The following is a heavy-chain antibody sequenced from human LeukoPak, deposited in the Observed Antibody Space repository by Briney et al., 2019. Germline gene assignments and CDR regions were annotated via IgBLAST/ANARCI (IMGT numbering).Heavy chain of an antibody. J-gene: IGHJ6*03. Sequence: GGSLRLSCAASGFTFYNAWMRWVRQAPGKGLEWVVRIKSKTDGGTTDYAAPVKGRFTISRDDSKNTLYLQMNSLKTEDTAVYYCTTGGYCSSTSCYYYYYMDVWGKGTTGTISS. V-gene: IGHV3-15*01. D-gene: IGHD2-2*01. CDR3: TTGGYCSSTSCYYYYYMDV. CDR1: GFTFYNAW. CDR2: IKSKTDGGTT.